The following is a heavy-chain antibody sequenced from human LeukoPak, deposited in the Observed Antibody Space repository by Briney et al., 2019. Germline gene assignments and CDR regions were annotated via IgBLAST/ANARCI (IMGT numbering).Heavy chain of an antibody. Sequence: ASVKVSCKASGGTFSSYAISWVRQAPGQGLEWMGGIIPIFGTANYAQKFQGRVTITTDESTSTAYMELSSLRSEDTAVYYCASNFLTGENWFDPWGQGTLVNVSS. CDR1: GGTFSSYA. J-gene: IGHJ5*02. D-gene: IGHD1-20*01. V-gene: IGHV1-69*05. CDR3: ASNFLTGENWFDP. CDR2: IIPIFGTA.